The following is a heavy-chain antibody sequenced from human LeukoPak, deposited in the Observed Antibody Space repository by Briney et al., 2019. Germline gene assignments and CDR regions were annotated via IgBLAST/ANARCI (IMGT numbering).Heavy chain of an antibody. Sequence: GASVKVSCKASGYTFTGYYMHWVRQAPGQGLEWMGWINPNSGGTNYAQKFQGRVTMTRDTSISTAYMELSRLRSDDTAVYYCARVAGGYSSSSPFADYWGQGTLVTVSS. CDR2: INPNSGGT. V-gene: IGHV1-2*02. CDR1: GYTFTGYY. D-gene: IGHD6-6*01. CDR3: ARVAGGYSSSSPFADY. J-gene: IGHJ4*02.